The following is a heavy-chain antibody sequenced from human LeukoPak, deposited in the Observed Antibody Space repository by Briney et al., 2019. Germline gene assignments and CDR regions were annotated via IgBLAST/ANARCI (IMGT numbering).Heavy chain of an antibody. J-gene: IGHJ4*02. CDR1: GFTFSTYA. V-gene: IGHV3-23*01. D-gene: IGHD3-10*01. Sequence: GGSLRLSCAASGFTFSTYAMSWVRQAPGKGLEWVSAIGGSGDFTYYAEYVRGRFTISRDNSKKTLYLQMDSLRAEDTAVYYCAKADRGWGVITKDWGQGTLVTVSS. CDR2: IGGSGDFT. CDR3: AKADRGWGVITKD.